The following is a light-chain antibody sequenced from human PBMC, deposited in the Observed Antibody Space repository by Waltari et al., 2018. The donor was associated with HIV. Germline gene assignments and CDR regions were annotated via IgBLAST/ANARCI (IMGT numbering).Light chain of an antibody. CDR2: LNSDGSH. V-gene: IGLV4-69*01. CDR1: SENSNFA. CDR3: QTWGMGIVV. J-gene: IGLJ3*02. Sequence: QIILTQSPSASASPGASVKLTCPLSSENSNFAIAWLPRQPEKGHRSLMKLNSDGSHTKGDGIPDRFSGSSSGAELYLSISSLHSDDEADYYCQTWGMGIVVFGGGTKLTVL.